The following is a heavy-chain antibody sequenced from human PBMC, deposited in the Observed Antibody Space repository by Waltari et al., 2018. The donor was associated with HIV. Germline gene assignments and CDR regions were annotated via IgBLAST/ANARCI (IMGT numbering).Heavy chain of an antibody. D-gene: IGHD4-17*01. V-gene: IGHV1-8*01. J-gene: IGHJ4*02. Sequence: VQLVQSGAAVKKPGASVKVSCKASGYTFTSYDINWLRPPTGQGLEWLGWMNPNSGNTGYAQRFQGRVTMTRNTSISTAYMELSSLRSEDTAVYFCARGPQDYPKYYFDYWGQGTLVTVSS. CDR2: MNPNSGNT. CDR3: ARGPQDYPKYYFDY. CDR1: GYTFTSYD.